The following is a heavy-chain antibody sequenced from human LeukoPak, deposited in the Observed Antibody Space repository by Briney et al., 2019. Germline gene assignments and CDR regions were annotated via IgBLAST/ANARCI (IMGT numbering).Heavy chain of an antibody. CDR2: ISSNRTII. CDR3: ARDYECFDY. Sequence: GGSLRLSCAASGFTFSSYSMSWVRQAPGKGLEWVSYISSNRTIIYYEDSVKGRFTISRDNAKSSLYLQMNSLRDEDTAVYYCARDYECFDYWGQGILVAV. D-gene: IGHD3-3*01. J-gene: IGHJ4*02. V-gene: IGHV3-48*02. CDR1: GFTFSSYS.